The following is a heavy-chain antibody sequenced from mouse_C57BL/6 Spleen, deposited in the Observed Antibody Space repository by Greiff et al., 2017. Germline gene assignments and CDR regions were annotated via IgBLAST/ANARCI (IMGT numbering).Heavy chain of an antibody. Sequence: EVKVVESGEGLVKPGGSLKLSCAASGFTFSSYAMSWVRQTPEKRLEWVAYISSGGDYIYYADTVKGRFTISRDNARNTLYLQMSSLKSEDTAMYYCTRETAQATSAYWGQGTLVTVSA. D-gene: IGHD3-2*02. CDR2: ISSGGDYI. V-gene: IGHV5-9-1*02. CDR1: GFTFSSYA. CDR3: TRETAQATSAY. J-gene: IGHJ3*01.